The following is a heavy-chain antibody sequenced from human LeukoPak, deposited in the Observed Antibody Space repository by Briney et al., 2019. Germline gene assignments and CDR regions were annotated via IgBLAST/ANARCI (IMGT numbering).Heavy chain of an antibody. CDR1: GFTFSDHY. J-gene: IGHJ4*02. V-gene: IGHV3-72*01. Sequence: GGSLTLSCAASGFTFSDHYMDWVRHAPGKGLEWVGRIRNKVNSYSTEYAASVKGRFTISRDDSKNSLYLQMNSLKTEDTAVYYCARVRYYLDDWGQGTLVTVSS. D-gene: IGHD3-9*01. CDR3: ARVRYYLDD. CDR2: IRNKVNSYST.